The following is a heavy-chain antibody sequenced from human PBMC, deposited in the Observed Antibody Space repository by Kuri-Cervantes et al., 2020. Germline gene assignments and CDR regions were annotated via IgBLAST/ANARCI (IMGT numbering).Heavy chain of an antibody. CDR2: ISGSGGST. J-gene: IGHJ6*02. CDR1: GFTVSSNY. Sequence: GGSLRLSCAASGFTVSSNYMSWVRQAPGKGLEWVSAISGSGGSTYYADSVKGRFTISRDNSKNTLYLQMNSLRAEDTAVYYCAKDPGSSGWYSPYYYGMDVWGQGTTVTVSS. D-gene: IGHD6-19*01. V-gene: IGHV3-23*01. CDR3: AKDPGSSGWYSPYYYGMDV.